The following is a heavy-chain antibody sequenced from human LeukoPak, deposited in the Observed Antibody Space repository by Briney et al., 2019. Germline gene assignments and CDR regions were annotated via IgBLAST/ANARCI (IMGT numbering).Heavy chain of an antibody. D-gene: IGHD3-16*02. CDR2: IYHSGST. Sequence: SETLSLTCAVSGYSISSGYYWGWIRQPPGKGLEWIGSIYHSGSTYYNPSLKSRVTISVDTSKNQFSLKLSSATAADTAVYYCASLYDYVWGSYRYTYRVDYWGQGTLVTVSS. CDR3: ASLYDYVWGSYRYTYRVDY. J-gene: IGHJ4*02. V-gene: IGHV4-38-2*01. CDR1: GYSISSGYY.